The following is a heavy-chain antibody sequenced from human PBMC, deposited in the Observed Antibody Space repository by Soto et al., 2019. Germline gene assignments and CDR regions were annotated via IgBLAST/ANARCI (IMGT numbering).Heavy chain of an antibody. CDR3: ARYWSAGTLYGAFDI. D-gene: IGHD2-15*01. V-gene: IGHV1-69*06. Sequence: QVQLVQSGSEVKKPGSSGKVSCKPSGGTSSDLTLSWLRQAPGRGLEGMGGIIPMMGATNNAQKLKGRLTITADKATGTVYMELNILRSDDTAVYYCARYWSAGTLYGAFDIWGQGTEVTVSP. CDR2: IIPMMGAT. CDR1: GGTSSDLT. J-gene: IGHJ3*02.